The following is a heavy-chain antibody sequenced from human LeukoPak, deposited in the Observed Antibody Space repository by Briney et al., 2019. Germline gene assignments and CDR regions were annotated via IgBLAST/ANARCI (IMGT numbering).Heavy chain of an antibody. J-gene: IGHJ3*02. CDR3: AKDSVRGNSGYGNDGFDI. V-gene: IGHV3-15*05. CDR1: GFTFGDAW. D-gene: IGHD5-12*01. CDR2: IKSKIDGGTT. Sequence: GGSLRLSCAASGFTFGDAWMRWVRQAPGKGREWGGRIKSKIDGGTTEYAAPVKGRFTISRDSSKNTLSLQMNSLKTEDTAVYHCAKDSVRGNSGYGNDGFDIWGQGTMVTVSS.